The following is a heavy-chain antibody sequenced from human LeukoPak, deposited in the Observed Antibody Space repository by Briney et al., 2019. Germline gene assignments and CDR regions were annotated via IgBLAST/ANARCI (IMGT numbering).Heavy chain of an antibody. CDR1: GGSISSSSYY. Sequence: PSETLSLTCTVSGGSISSSSYYWGWIRQPPGKGLEWIGSIYYSGSTYYNPSLKSRVTISVDTSKNQFSLKLSSVTAADTAVYYCAQATRTVIVVVFDYWGQGTLVTVSS. V-gene: IGHV4-39*01. CDR3: AQATRTVIVVVFDY. J-gene: IGHJ4*02. CDR2: IYYSGST. D-gene: IGHD3-22*01.